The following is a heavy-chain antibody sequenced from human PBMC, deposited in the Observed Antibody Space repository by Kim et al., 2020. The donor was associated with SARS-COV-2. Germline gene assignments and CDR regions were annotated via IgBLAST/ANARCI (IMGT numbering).Heavy chain of an antibody. D-gene: IGHD3-22*01. CDR2: MNPNSGNT. Sequence: ASVKVSCKASGYTFTSYDINWVRQATGQGLEWMGWMNPNSGNTGYAQKFQGRVTMTRNTSISTAYMELSSLRSEDTAVYYCARATYYYDSSGYYYPGGKPMDVWGQGTTVTVSS. J-gene: IGHJ6*02. CDR3: ARATYYYDSSGYYYPGGKPMDV. V-gene: IGHV1-8*01. CDR1: GYTFTSYD.